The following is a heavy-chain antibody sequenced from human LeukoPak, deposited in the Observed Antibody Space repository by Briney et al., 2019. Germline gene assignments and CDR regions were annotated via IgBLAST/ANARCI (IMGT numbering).Heavy chain of an antibody. CDR2: MFASGST. CDR3: ATHGYSELRYFDWSTNE. D-gene: IGHD3-9*01. V-gene: IGHV3-23*05. CDR1: GFTFSSYA. Sequence: GGSLRLSCAASGFTFSSYAMSWVRQAPGKGLEWVSVMFASGSTYYADSVKGRFTISRDNPKKSLYLQMDSLRAEDTAVYYCATHGYSELRYFDWSTNEWGQGTLVTVSS. J-gene: IGHJ4*02.